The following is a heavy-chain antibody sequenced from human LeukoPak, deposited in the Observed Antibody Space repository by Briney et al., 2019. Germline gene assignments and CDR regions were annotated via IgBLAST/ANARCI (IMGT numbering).Heavy chain of an antibody. CDR1: GFTFSSYS. J-gene: IGHJ4*02. CDR3: ARAGYGDYDY. D-gene: IGHD4-17*01. Sequence: GGSLRLSCAACGFTFSSYSMNGGRQAPGEGLEWVSSISSSSSYIYYADSVKGRFTISRDNAKNSLYLQMNSLRAEDTAVYYCARAGYGDYDYWGQGTLVTVAS. V-gene: IGHV3-21*01. CDR2: ISSSSSYI.